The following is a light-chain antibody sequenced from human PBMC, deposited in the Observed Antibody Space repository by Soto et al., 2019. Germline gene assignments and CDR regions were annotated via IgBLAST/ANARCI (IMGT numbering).Light chain of an antibody. Sequence: QSVLTQPPSVSGAPGQRVTISCTGSSSNIGAGYDVHWYQQLPGTAPKLLIYGNSNRPSGVPDRFSGSKSGTSASLAITGLQAEDEADYYCQSYDSSLSGRVVFGGGPRSPS. CDR2: GNS. J-gene: IGLJ2*01. CDR3: QSYDSSLSGRVV. V-gene: IGLV1-40*01. CDR1: SSNIGAGYD.